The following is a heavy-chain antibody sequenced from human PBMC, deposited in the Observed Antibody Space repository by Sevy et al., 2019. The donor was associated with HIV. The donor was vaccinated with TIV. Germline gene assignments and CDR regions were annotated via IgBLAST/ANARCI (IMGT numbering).Heavy chain of an antibody. CDR3: AGVYSSDWYKYFQH. D-gene: IGHD6-19*01. CDR2: INHSGRT. CDR1: GGSFSGFY. V-gene: IGHV4-34*01. Sequence: SETLSLTCAVYGGSFSGFYWSWIRQPPGKGLEWIGEINHSGRTNYNPSLKSRRTMSVDTSKNQFPLTLTSVAAADPAVYYCAGVYSSDWYKYFQHWGQGTLVTVSS. J-gene: IGHJ1*01.